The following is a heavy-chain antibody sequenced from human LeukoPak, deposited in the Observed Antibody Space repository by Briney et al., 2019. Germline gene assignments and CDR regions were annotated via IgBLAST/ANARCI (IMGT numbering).Heavy chain of an antibody. D-gene: IGHD2-15*01. CDR3: AVEYCSGGSCFIDY. Sequence: SETLSLTCTVSGGSISSGSYYWSWIRQPAGTGLEWIGRIYTSGSTNYNPSLKSRVTILVDTSKNQFSLKLSSVTAADPAVYYCAVEYCSGGSCFIDYWGQGTLVTVSS. CDR2: IYTSGST. J-gene: IGHJ4*02. CDR1: GGSISSGSYY. V-gene: IGHV4-61*02.